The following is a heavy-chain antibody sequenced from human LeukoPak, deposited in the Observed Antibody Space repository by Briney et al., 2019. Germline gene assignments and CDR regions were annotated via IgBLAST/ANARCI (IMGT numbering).Heavy chain of an antibody. CDR1: GGSISSSSYY. D-gene: IGHD6-13*01. CDR3: ASQHSSSWYGGMDV. V-gene: IGHV4-39*01. J-gene: IGHJ6*02. Sequence: SETLSLTCTVSGGSISSSSYYWGWIRQPPGKGLEWIGSIYYSGSTYYNPSLKSRVTISVDTSKNQFSLKLSSVTAADTAVYYCASQHSSSWYGGMDVWGQGTTVTVSS. CDR2: IYYSGST.